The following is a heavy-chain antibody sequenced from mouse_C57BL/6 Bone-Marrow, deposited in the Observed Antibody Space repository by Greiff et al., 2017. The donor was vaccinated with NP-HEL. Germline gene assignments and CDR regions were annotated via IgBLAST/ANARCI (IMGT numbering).Heavy chain of an antibody. Sequence: VQLKQSGGGLVQPKGSLKLSCAASGFSFNTYAMNWVRQAPGKGLEWVARIRSKSNNYATYYADSVKDRFTISRDDSESMLYLQMNNLKTEDTAMYYCVSYVEAMDYWGQGTSVTVSS. V-gene: IGHV10-1*01. CDR2: IRSKSNNYAT. CDR1: GFSFNTYA. J-gene: IGHJ4*01. D-gene: IGHD2-12*01. CDR3: VSYVEAMDY.